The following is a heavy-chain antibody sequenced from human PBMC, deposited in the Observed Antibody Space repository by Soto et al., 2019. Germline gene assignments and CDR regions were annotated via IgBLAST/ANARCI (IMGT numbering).Heavy chain of an antibody. CDR2: TYYRSKWYN. CDR3: ARKVTLGAFDI. CDR1: VDSVSSNTVA. J-gene: IGHJ3*02. V-gene: IGHV6-1*01. Sequence: SQTLSLTGAISVDSVSSNTVAWNWIRQSPSRGLEWLGRTYYRSKWYNDYAVSVKSRITVNPDTSKNQFSLHLNSVTPEDTAVNYCARKVTLGAFDIWGQGTMVTVSS. D-gene: IGHD4-4*01.